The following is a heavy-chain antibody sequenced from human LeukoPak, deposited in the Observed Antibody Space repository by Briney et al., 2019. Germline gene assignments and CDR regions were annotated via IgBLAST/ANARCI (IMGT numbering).Heavy chain of an antibody. Sequence: SETLSLTCTVSGGSISSSSHCWGWIRQPPGKGLEWIGSIYYSGSTYYNPSLKSRVTISVDTSKNQFSLKLSSVTDADTAVYYCARLRRIVVVIAIYYYFDYWGQGTLVTVSS. D-gene: IGHD2-21*01. V-gene: IGHV4-39*01. CDR1: GGSISSSSHC. CDR3: ARLRRIVVVIAIYYYFDY. J-gene: IGHJ4*02. CDR2: IYYSGST.